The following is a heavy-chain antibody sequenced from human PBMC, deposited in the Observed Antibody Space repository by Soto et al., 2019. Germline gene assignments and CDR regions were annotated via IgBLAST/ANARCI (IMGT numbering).Heavy chain of an antibody. CDR1: GGSISSYY. CDR3: ARVNYDILTGYYNSDYYYYYMDV. Sequence: SETLSLTCTVSGGSISSYYWSWIRQPPGKGLEWIGYIYYSGSTNYNPSLKSRVTISVDTSKNQFSLKLSSVTAADTAVYYCARVNYDILTGYYNSDYYYYYMDVWGKGTTVTVSS. CDR2: IYYSGST. D-gene: IGHD3-9*01. V-gene: IGHV4-59*01. J-gene: IGHJ6*03.